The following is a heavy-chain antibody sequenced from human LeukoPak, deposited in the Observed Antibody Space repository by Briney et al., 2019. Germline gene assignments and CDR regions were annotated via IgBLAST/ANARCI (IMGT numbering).Heavy chain of an antibody. V-gene: IGHV3-48*01. CDR2: ISSSGSTI. J-gene: IGHJ4*02. D-gene: IGHD7-27*01. CDR3: ARDLNWETY. Sequence: GGSLRLSCAASGFTFSSYDMNWVRQAPGKGLEWVSYISSSGSTIYYADSVKGRFTISRDNAKNSLYLQMDSLRAEDTAVYYCARDLNWETYWGQGTLVSISS. CDR1: GFTFSSYD.